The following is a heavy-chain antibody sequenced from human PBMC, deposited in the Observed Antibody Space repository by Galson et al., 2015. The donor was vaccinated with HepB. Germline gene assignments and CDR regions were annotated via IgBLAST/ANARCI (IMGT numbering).Heavy chain of an antibody. Sequence: SLRLSCAASGFTVTGNFMSWVRQAPGKGLEWVSVIYTDGTTHYADSVKGRFTISRDNSKNTVFLQMNSLRTDDTAVYFCARDQGDDYVNYYYYHGMDVWGQGTTVTVSS. J-gene: IGHJ6*02. V-gene: IGHV3-53*05. CDR2: IYTDGTT. D-gene: IGHD4-17*01. CDR3: ARDQGDDYVNYYYYHGMDV. CDR1: GFTVTGNF.